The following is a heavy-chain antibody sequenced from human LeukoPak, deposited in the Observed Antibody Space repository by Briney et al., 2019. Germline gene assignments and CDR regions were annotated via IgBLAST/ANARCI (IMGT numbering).Heavy chain of an antibody. Sequence: GGSLRLSCAASGFTFSSYAMSWVRQAPGKGLEWISGISGSGGSTYYADSVKGRFTISRDNSKNTLYLQMNSLRAEDTAVYYCAKDSEEVAGAYSSSWGSFDYWGQGTLVTVSS. CDR2: ISGSGGST. CDR1: GFTFSSYA. J-gene: IGHJ4*02. D-gene: IGHD6-13*01. CDR3: AKDSEEVAGAYSSSWGSFDY. V-gene: IGHV3-23*01.